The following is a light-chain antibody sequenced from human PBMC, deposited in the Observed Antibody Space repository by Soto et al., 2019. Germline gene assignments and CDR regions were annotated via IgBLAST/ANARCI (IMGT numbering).Light chain of an antibody. CDR3: QQLNSFPLT. Sequence: IQLTQSPSSLSASVGDRVTSTCRASQGISSYLAWYQQIPGKAPKILIYAASTLQSGVPSRFSGSGSGTYFTLTISSLQPEDFATYYCQQLNSFPLTFGGGTKVEIK. V-gene: IGKV1-9*01. CDR1: QGISSY. CDR2: AAS. J-gene: IGKJ4*01.